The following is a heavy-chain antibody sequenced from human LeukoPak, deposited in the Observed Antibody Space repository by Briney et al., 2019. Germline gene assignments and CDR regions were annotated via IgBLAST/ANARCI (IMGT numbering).Heavy chain of an antibody. D-gene: IGHD2-15*01. CDR3: AKDLDVVVVAATPGECFAY. Sequence: GGSLRLFCAASGFTFSSYAMSWVRQAPGEGLECVSAISGSGGSTYYADSVKGRFTISRDNSKNTLYLQMNSLRAEDTAVYYCAKDLDVVVVAATPGECFAYWGQGTLVTVSS. J-gene: IGHJ4*02. CDR2: ISGSGGST. V-gene: IGHV3-23*01. CDR1: GFTFSSYA.